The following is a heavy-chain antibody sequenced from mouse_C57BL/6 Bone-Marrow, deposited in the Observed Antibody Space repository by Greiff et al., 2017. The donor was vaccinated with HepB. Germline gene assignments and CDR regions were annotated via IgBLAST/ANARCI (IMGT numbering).Heavy chain of an antibody. CDR1: GFTFSDFY. D-gene: IGHD1-1*01. Sequence: EVKLVESGGGLVQSGRSLRLSCATSGFTFSDFYMEWVRHAPGKGLEWIAASRNKANDYTTEYSASVKGRFIVSRDTSQSILYLQMNALRAEDTAIYYCARDARTTVVGGWYFDVWGTGTTVTVSS. CDR2: SRNKANDYTT. CDR3: ARDARTTVVGGWYFDV. J-gene: IGHJ1*03. V-gene: IGHV7-1*01.